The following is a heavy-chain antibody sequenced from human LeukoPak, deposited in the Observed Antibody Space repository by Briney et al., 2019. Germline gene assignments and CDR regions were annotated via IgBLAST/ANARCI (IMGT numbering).Heavy chain of an antibody. CDR2: IYPGDSDT. D-gene: IGHD3-9*01. CDR3: ARGPVLRFFDWSSKIDVFDM. J-gene: IGHJ3*02. CDR1: GYSFSNYW. Sequence: GESLKISCRGSGYSFSNYWIGWVRQMPGKGLEWMGIIYPGDSDTRYSPSFQGQVTISADKSISTASLQWSSLKASDTAMYYCARGPVLRFFDWSSKIDVFDMWGQGTMVTVSS. V-gene: IGHV5-51*01.